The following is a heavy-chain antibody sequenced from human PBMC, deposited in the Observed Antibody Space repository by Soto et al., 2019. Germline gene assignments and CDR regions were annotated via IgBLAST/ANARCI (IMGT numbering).Heavy chain of an antibody. CDR1: GFIFNNYA. D-gene: IGHD4-17*01. CDR3: AKFPLRPYYFDY. J-gene: IGHJ4*02. Sequence: EVQLLDSGGGLAQPGGSLRVSCAASGFIFNNYAMNWVRQAPGEGLQWVAGISASGVSTYYADSVKGRFIISRDNSKNPLFLQMNSLRAEDTAIYYCAKFPLRPYYFDYGGLGTLVTVSS. CDR2: ISASGVST. V-gene: IGHV3-23*01.